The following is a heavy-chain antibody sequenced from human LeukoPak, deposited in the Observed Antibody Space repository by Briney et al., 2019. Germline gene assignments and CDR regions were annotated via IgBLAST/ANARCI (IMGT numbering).Heavy chain of an antibody. CDR3: ARSGYYGSGSYHPRNWFDP. J-gene: IGHJ5*02. V-gene: IGHV4-34*01. CDR2: INHSGST. CDR1: GGSFSGYY. D-gene: IGHD3-10*01. Sequence: SETLSLTCAVYGGSFSGYYWSWIRQPPGKGLEWIGEINHSGSTNYNPSLKSRVTISVDTSKNQFSLKLSSVTAADTAAYYCARSGYYGSGSYHPRNWFDPWGQGTLVTVSS.